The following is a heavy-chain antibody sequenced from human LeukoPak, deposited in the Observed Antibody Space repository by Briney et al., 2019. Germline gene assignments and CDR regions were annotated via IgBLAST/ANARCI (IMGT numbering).Heavy chain of an antibody. CDR2: ISYDGSNK. CDR1: GFTFSSYA. Sequence: GGSLRLSCAASGFTFSSYAMHWVRQAPGKGLEWVAVISYDGSNKYYADSVKGRFTISRDNSKNTLYLQMNSLRAEDTAVYYCARGSTYYDSSGQVPFDYWGQGTLVTVSS. D-gene: IGHD3-22*01. CDR3: ARGSTYYDSSGQVPFDY. J-gene: IGHJ4*02. V-gene: IGHV3-30-3*01.